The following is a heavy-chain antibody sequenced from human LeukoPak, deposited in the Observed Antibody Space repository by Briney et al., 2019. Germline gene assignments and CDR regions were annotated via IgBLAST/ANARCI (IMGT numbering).Heavy chain of an antibody. CDR2: INPNSGGT. Sequence: ASVKVSCKASGYTFTGYYMHWVRQAPGQGLEWMGWINPNSGGTNYAQKFQGRVTMTRDTSISTAYMELSRLRSDDTAVYYCARGPGIAAAATGYFDCWGQGTLVTVSS. V-gene: IGHV1-2*02. CDR3: ARGPGIAAAATGYFDC. J-gene: IGHJ4*02. D-gene: IGHD6-13*01. CDR1: GYTFTGYY.